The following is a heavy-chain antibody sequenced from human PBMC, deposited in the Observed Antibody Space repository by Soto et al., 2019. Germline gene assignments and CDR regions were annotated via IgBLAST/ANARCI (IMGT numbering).Heavy chain of an antibody. CDR2: IKSKSDGGTI. J-gene: IGHJ3*02. CDR3: TTGPNLRPLAAFDI. Sequence: GGSLRLSCAASGFTFTNACMTWVRQGPGKGLEWVGRIKSKSDGGTIDYAAPVKGRFTISRDDSKNTLYLQMNSLKTEDTAVYYCTTGPNLRPLAAFDIWGQGTVVTVSS. CDR1: GFTFTNAC. V-gene: IGHV3-15*01.